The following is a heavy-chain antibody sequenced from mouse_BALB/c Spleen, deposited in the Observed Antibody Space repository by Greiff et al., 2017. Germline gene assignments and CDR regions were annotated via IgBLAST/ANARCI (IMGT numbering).Heavy chain of an antibody. J-gene: IGHJ2*01. D-gene: IGHD1-1*01. CDR3: ARHTVYYYGSRYYFDY. CDR1: GFTFSSYG. Sequence: EVKLVESGGGLVKPGGSLKLSCAASGFTFSSYGMSWVRQTPDKRLEWVATISSGGSYTYYPDSVKGRFTISRDNAKNTLYLQMSSLKSEDTAMYYCARHTVYYYGSRYYFDYWGQGTTLTVSS. V-gene: IGHV5-6*03. CDR2: ISSGGSYT.